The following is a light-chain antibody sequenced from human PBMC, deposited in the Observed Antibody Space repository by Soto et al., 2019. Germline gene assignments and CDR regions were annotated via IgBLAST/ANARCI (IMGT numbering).Light chain of an antibody. CDR3: SSYAGSNKKV. V-gene: IGLV2-8*01. CDR2: EVS. CDR1: SSDVGGYNY. J-gene: IGLJ2*01. Sequence: QSALTQPPSASGSPGQSVTISCTGTSSDVGGYNYVSWYQQHPGKAPKLIIYEVSQRPSGVPDRFSGSKSDNTASLTVSGLQAEDAADYYCSSYAGSNKKVFGGGTKLTVL.